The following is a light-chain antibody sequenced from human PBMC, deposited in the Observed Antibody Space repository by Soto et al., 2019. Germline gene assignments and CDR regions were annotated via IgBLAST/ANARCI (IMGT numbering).Light chain of an antibody. CDR3: QQRSNWPT. V-gene: IGKV3-11*01. J-gene: IGKJ5*01. Sequence: EIGLTQSPATLSLSPGERATLSCRASQSVSSYLAWYQQKPGQAHRLLIYDASNRATGIPARFSGSGSGTDFTLTISSLEPEDFAVYYCQQRSNWPTFGQGTLLEIK. CDR2: DAS. CDR1: QSVSSY.